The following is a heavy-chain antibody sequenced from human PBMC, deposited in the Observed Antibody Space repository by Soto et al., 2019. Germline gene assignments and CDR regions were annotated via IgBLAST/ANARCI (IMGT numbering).Heavy chain of an antibody. V-gene: IGHV3-30*18. Sequence: PGGSLRLSCAASGFTFSSYGMHWVRQAPGKGLEWVAVISYDGSNKYYADSVKGRFTISRDNSKNTLYLQMNSLRAEAKAVYYCAKQAGQRWFGPWGQETLVTVSS. D-gene: IGHD6-13*01. CDR3: AKQAGQRWFGP. CDR1: GFTFSSYG. CDR2: ISYDGSNK. J-gene: IGHJ5*02.